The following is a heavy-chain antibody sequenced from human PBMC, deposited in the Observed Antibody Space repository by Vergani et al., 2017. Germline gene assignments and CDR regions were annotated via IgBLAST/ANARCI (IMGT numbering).Heavy chain of an antibody. Sequence: QVQLQESGPGLVKPSQTLSLTCTVSGGSISSGDYYWSWIRQPPGKGLEWIGYIYYSGSTYYNPSLKSRVTISVDTSKNQFSLKLSSVTAADTAVYYCARGCGTXVRGVIITPHPNRGSPYYYGMDVWGQGTTVTVSS. V-gene: IGHV4-30-4*08. J-gene: IGHJ6*02. D-gene: IGHD3-10*01. CDR1: GGSISSGDYY. CDR2: IYYSGST. CDR3: ARGCGTXVRGVIITPHPNRGSPYYYGMDV.